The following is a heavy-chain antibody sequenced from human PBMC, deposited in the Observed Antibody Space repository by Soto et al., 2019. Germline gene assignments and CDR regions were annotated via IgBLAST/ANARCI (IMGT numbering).Heavy chain of an antibody. CDR2: INAGNGNT. J-gene: IGHJ6*02. D-gene: IGHD1-1*01. V-gene: IGHV1-3*01. CDR1: GYTFTSYA. CDR3: ARDVLEPHYYYYYGMDV. Sequence: ASVKVSCKASGYTFTSYAMHWVRQAPGQRLEWMGWINAGNGNTKYSQKFQGRVTITRDTSASTAYMELSSLRSEDTAVYYCARDVLEPHYYYYYGMDVWGQGTTVTVSS.